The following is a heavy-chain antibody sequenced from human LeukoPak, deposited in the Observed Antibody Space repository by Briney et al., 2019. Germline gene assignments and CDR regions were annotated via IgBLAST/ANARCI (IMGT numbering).Heavy chain of an antibody. D-gene: IGHD2-15*01. CDR2: MSSSGSNK. CDR1: GFTFSNYA. CDR3: ATFLAATPIDY. V-gene: IGHV3-30-3*01. Sequence: GGSLRLSCAASGFTFSNYAMHWVRQAPGKGLEWVSVMSSSGSNKYYADSVKGRFTISIDNAKNTLYLQMNSLRAEDTAVYYCATFLAATPIDYWGQGTLVTVSS. J-gene: IGHJ4*02.